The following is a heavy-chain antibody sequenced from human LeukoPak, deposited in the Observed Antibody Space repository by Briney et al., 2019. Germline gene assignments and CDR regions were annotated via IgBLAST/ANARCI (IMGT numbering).Heavy chain of an antibody. CDR1: GFTFNNYA. J-gene: IGHJ4*02. Sequence: GGSLRLSCAASGFTFNNYAMNWVRQAPGKGLEWGSAISGSGGSAYYADSVKGRFTISRDNSKNTLYLQMNSLRAEDTAVYYCARTGAYYYDSSGYLDYWGQGTLVTVSS. D-gene: IGHD3-22*01. CDR2: ISGSGGSA. CDR3: ARTGAYYYDSSGYLDY. V-gene: IGHV3-23*01.